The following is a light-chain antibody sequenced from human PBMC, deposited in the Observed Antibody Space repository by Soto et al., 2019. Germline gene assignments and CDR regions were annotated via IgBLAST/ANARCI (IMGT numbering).Light chain of an antibody. CDR3: QRYNNWPPA. J-gene: IGKJ5*01. V-gene: IGKV3D-15*01. CDR1: QSVRTY. CDR2: DAS. Sequence: EIVGTKSPATLFQSPGKRATLSCRASQSVRTYFSYVAWYQQRPGQAPRLLIYDASNRATGIPARFSGSGSGTAFTLPISSRLYEDFAVYYCQRYNNWPPAFGQGTRLEIK.